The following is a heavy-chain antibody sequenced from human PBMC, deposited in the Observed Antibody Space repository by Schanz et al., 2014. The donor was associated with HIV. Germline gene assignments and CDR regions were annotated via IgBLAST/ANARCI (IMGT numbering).Heavy chain of an antibody. V-gene: IGHV3-9*01. CDR3: ATAAVTDYSDN. CDR1: GFTFDDYA. J-gene: IGHJ4*02. CDR2: ISWNSGSI. Sequence: EVQLLESGGGLVQPGGSLRLSCAASGFTFDDYAMHWVRQAPGKGLEWVSGISWNSGSIGYADTVKGRFTISRDNAKNSLYLQMNSLRAEDTAVYYCATAAVTDYSDNWGQGTLVTVSS. D-gene: IGHD4-17*01.